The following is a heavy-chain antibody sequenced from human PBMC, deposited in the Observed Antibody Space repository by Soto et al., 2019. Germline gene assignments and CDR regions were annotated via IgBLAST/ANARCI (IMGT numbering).Heavy chain of an antibody. J-gene: IGHJ4*02. Sequence: QVQLQESGPGLVKPSQTLSLTCTVSGGSISSGGYYWSWLRQHPGKGLEWHGYNYYSGSTYYNPSLNSRVTMSVDTSKNQFALKLSAVTAADTAVYYGAGTSESTTVNTSWGLDYWGQGTLLTVSS. D-gene: IGHD4-17*01. CDR2: NYYSGST. CDR1: GGSISSGGYY. V-gene: IGHV4-31*03. CDR3: AGTSESTTVNTSWGLDY.